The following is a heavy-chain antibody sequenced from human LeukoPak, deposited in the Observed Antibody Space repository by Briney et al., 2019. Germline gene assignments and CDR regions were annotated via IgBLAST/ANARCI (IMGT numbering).Heavy chain of an antibody. CDR1: GGSFSGYY. Sequence: PSETLSLTCAVYGGSFSGYYWSWIRQPPGKGLEWIGEINHSGSTYYNPSLKSRVTISVDTSKNQFSLKLSSVTAADTAVYYCARVYQRWLQFGYFDYWGQGTLVTVSS. J-gene: IGHJ4*02. CDR2: INHSGST. D-gene: IGHD5-24*01. CDR3: ARVYQRWLQFGYFDY. V-gene: IGHV4-34*01.